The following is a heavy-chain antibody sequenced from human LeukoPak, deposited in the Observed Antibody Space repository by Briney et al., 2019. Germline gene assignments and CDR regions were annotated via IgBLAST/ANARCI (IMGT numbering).Heavy chain of an antibody. V-gene: IGHV1-18*01. CDR2: ISAYNGNT. CDR1: GGTFSSYA. Sequence: GASVKVSCKASGGTFSSYAISWVRQAPGQGLEWMGWISAYNGNTNYAQKLEGRVTMTTDTSTSTAYMELRSLRSDDTAVYYCARVVGATILGWFDPWGQGTLVTVSS. CDR3: ARVVGATILGWFDP. D-gene: IGHD1-26*01. J-gene: IGHJ5*02.